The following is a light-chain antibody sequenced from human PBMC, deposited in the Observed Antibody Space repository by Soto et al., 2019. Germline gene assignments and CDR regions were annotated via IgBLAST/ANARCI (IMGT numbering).Light chain of an antibody. Sequence: IQMTQSPSSVSASVGDGVTITCRASQGISTSLGWYQQKPGKAPKLLIYSASSLQSGVPSRFSGSGSGTDFTLTISSLQPEDFATYFCLQDHTSPLTFGQGTKVDI. CDR3: LQDHTSPLT. V-gene: IGKV1-6*01. J-gene: IGKJ1*01. CDR2: SAS. CDR1: QGISTS.